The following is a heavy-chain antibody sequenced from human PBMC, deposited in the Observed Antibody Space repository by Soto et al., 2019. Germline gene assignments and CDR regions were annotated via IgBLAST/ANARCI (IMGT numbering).Heavy chain of an antibody. V-gene: IGHV3-15*07. CDR3: VTDAEIIVGLNGVGF. Sequence: GGTLRLSCAASGFSFNTAWMNWVRQAPGVGMEWVGLIKGSRSGGTRDYAAPVKDRFTISRDDSKNILYLQMNSLRIEDTAVYYCVTDAEIIVGLNGVGFWGQGTLVTVSS. CDR1: GFSFNTAW. J-gene: IGHJ4*02. D-gene: IGHD1-26*01. CDR2: IKGSRSGGTR.